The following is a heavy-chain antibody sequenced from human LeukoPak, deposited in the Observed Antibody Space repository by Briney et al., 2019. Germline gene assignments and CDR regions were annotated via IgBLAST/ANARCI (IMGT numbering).Heavy chain of an antibody. CDR1: GFTFRNSG. CDR3: ARGIAVAGSIYFDY. D-gene: IGHD6-19*01. V-gene: IGHV3-48*01. CDR2: ISNSGTTM. J-gene: IGHJ4*02. Sequence: GGSLRLSCAASGFTFRNSGMNWVRQAPGKGLEWVAYISNSGTTMSYVDSVKGRFTITRDNAKNSLNLHMSSLRAEDTAVYYCARGIAVAGSIYFDYWGQGTLVTVSS.